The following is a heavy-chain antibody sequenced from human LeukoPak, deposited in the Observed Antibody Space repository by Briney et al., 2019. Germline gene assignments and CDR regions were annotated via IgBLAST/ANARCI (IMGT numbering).Heavy chain of an antibody. CDR1: GGSISSYY. Sequence: SETLSLTCTISGGSISSYYWSWIRQPPGKGLEWIGYIYYSGSTNYNPSLKSRVTISVDTSKNQFSLKLSSVTAADTAVYYCASWETYYYDSSGYFWAAFDIWGQGTMVTVSS. CDR2: IYYSGST. V-gene: IGHV4-59*08. D-gene: IGHD3-22*01. CDR3: ASWETYYYDSSGYFWAAFDI. J-gene: IGHJ3*02.